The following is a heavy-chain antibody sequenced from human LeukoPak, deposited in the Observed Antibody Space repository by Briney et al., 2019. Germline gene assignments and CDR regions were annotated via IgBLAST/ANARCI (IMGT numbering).Heavy chain of an antibody. V-gene: IGHV3-20*04. CDR2: TNWIGDST. Sequence: GGSLRLSCEASGFTFDNYGMNWVRQAPEKGLEWVSGTNWIGDSTGYADSVKGRFTISRDNAKNSLYLQMNSLRVEDTALYYCARGSPFDYCGQGTLVTVSS. J-gene: IGHJ4*02. CDR3: ARGSPFDY. CDR1: GFTFDNYG.